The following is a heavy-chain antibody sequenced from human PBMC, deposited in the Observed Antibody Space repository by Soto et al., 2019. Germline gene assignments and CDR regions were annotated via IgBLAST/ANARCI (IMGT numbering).Heavy chain of an antibody. V-gene: IGHV3-30-3*01. CDR3: ARAGCDGGSCYTLVGLRYGMDV. CDR2: ISYDGSNK. Sequence: QVQLVESGGAVVQPGRSLRLSCAASVFTFSSYAMHWVRQAPGKGLEWVAVISYDGSNKYYADSVKGRFTISRDNFKNALYLQMNSLRAEDTAVYYCARAGCDGGSCYTLVGLRYGMDVWGQGTTVTVSS. D-gene: IGHD2-15*01. CDR1: VFTFSSYA. J-gene: IGHJ6*02.